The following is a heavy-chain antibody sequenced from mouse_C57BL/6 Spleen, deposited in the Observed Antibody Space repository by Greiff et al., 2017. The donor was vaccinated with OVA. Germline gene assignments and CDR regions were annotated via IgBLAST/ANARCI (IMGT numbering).Heavy chain of an antibody. CDR2: IHPNSGST. D-gene: IGHD1-1*01. CDR1: GYTFTSYW. Sequence: VQLQQPGAELVKPGASVKLSCKASGYTFTSYWMHWVKQRPGQGLEWIGMIHPNSGSTNYNEKFKSKATLTVDESSSTAYMQLSSLTSEDSAVYYCARDVFYYGSSYDYWAQGTTLTVSS. CDR3: ARDVFYYGSSYDY. J-gene: IGHJ2*01. V-gene: IGHV1-64*01.